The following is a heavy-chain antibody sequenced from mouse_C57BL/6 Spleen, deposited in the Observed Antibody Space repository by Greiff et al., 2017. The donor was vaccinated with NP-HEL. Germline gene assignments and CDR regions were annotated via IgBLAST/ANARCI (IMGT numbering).Heavy chain of an antibody. CDR3: ARRIITTVVDWYFDV. J-gene: IGHJ1*03. CDR2: ISYSGST. V-gene: IGHV3-8*01. Sequence: EVKVVESGPGLAKPSQTLSLTCSVTGYSITSDYWNWIRKFPGNKLEYMGYISYSGSTYYNPSLKSRISITRDTSKNQYYLQLNSVTTEDTATYYCARRIITTVVDWYFDVWGTGTTVTVSS. D-gene: IGHD1-1*01. CDR1: GYSITSDY.